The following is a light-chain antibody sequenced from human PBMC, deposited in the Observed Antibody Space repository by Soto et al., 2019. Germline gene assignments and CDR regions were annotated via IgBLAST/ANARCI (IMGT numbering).Light chain of an antibody. CDR1: QSVSSSY. CDR2: GES. J-gene: IGKJ2*01. CDR3: QQYSSSPYT. Sequence: EIVLTQSPGTLSLSPGERATLSCRASQSVSSSYLAWYQQKPGQAPRLLIYGESRRATGIPDRFSGSGSGTDFTLTISKLEPEDFAVYYCQQYSSSPYTFGQGTKLEIK. V-gene: IGKV3-20*01.